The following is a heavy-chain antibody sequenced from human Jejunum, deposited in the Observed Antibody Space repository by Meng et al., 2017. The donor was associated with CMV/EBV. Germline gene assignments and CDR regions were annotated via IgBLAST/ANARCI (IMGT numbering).Heavy chain of an antibody. D-gene: IGHD2-2*02. Sequence: TYCMNWVRQAPGKGLGWVSSISGSGDNIYYADSVKGRFTISRDNDKNSLFLQMNSLRAEDTAVYYCARGLMGCTSTSCYSGWFDPWGQGTLVTVSS. CDR1: TYC. J-gene: IGHJ5*02. CDR3: ARGLMGCTSTSCYSGWFDP. CDR2: ISGSGDNI. V-gene: IGHV3-21*01.